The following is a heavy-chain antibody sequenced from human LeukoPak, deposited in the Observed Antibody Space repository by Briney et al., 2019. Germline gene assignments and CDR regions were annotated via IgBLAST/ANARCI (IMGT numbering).Heavy chain of an antibody. CDR1: GFTFSSYS. CDR3: ARVGGSYDSSGYYWYYFDY. D-gene: IGHD3-22*01. Sequence: GGSLRLSCAASGFTFSSYSMNWVRQAPGKGLEWVSYISSSSSTIYYADSVKGRFTISRDNAKNSLYLQMNSLRAEDTAVYYCARVGGSYDSSGYYWYYFDYWGQGTLVTVSS. J-gene: IGHJ4*02. CDR2: ISSSSSTI. V-gene: IGHV3-48*01.